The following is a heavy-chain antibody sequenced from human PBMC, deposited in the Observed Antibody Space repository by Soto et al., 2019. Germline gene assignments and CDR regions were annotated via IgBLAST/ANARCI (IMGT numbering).Heavy chain of an antibody. CDR2: IIPILGIA. CDR1: GGTFSSYT. CDR3: ASTFIAAAGSFDY. Sequence: QVQLVQSGAEVKKPGSSVKVSSKASGGTFSSYTISWVREAPGQGLEWMGRIIPILGIANYAQKFQGRVTITADKSTSTAYMELSSLRSEDTAVYYCASTFIAAAGSFDYWGQGTLVTVSS. V-gene: IGHV1-69*02. J-gene: IGHJ4*02. D-gene: IGHD6-13*01.